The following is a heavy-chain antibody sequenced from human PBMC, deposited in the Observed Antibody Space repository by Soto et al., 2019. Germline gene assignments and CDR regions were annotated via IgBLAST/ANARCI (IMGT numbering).Heavy chain of an antibody. D-gene: IGHD1-7*01. J-gene: IGHJ4*02. V-gene: IGHV3-23*01. CDR3: AKDRSSGTGTGQIDY. CDR2: ISGSCGST. Sequence: GGSLRLSCAASGFTFTSYAMSWVRQAPGKGLEWVSAISGSCGSTYYADSVKGRFTISRDNSKNTLYLQMNSLRAEDTAVYYCAKDRSSGTGTGQIDYWGQGTLVTVSS. CDR1: GFTFTSYA.